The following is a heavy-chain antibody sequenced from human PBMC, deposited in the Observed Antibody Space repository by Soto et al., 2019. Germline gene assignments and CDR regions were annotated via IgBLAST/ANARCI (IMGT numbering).Heavy chain of an antibody. CDR2: IYYSGST. V-gene: IGHV4-39*01. CDR3: TRFTFGDLFLPAFDY. J-gene: IGHJ4*02. CDR1: GGSISSSSYY. D-gene: IGHD3-10*01. Sequence: TLSLTCTVSGGSISSSSYYWGWIRQPPGKGLEWIGSIYYSGSTYNNPSLKSRVTISVDTSKNRVSLELRSVTAADTAVYYCTRFTFGDLFLPAFDYWGQGTLVTVSS.